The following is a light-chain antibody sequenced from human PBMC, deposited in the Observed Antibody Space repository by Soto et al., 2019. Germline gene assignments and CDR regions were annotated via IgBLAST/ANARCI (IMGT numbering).Light chain of an antibody. CDR2: GAF. Sequence: EIVMTQSPATLSVSPGGRATLSCRASQNISSTLAWSQQKPGQAPRLLIYGAFTRATGIPARFSGSGSGTEFTLTISSLQSEDFAVYYCQQYNNLTWTFGQGTKVDIK. V-gene: IGKV3-15*01. J-gene: IGKJ1*01. CDR3: QQYNNLTWT. CDR1: QNISST.